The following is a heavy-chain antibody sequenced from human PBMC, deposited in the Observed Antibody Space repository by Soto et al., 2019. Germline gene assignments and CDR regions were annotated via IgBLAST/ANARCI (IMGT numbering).Heavy chain of an antibody. CDR1: GFTFSSYG. CDR2: SSATGAGT. Sequence: EVQLLESGGGLVQPGGSLRLSCAASGFTFSSYGMTWVRQAPGKGLEWVSFSSATGAGTYYADSVKGRFTISRDNSKNTLYLQMTSRRADDTPVYYCAKDRRAGGNYGFYSDFWGQGALVIVSS. V-gene: IGHV3-23*01. D-gene: IGHD1-7*01. CDR3: AKDRRAGGNYGFYSDF. J-gene: IGHJ4*02.